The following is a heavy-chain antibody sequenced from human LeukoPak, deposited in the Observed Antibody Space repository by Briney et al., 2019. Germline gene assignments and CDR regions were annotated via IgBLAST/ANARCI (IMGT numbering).Heavy chain of an antibody. J-gene: IGHJ4*02. CDR2: ISAYNGNT. V-gene: IGHV1-18*04. CDR3: ASTPFGGVFDY. Sequence: TSVKVSCKASGYTFTSYGISWVRQAPGQGLEWMGWISAYNGNTNYAQKLQGRVTMTTDTSTSTAYMELRSLRSDDTAVYYCASTPFGGVFDYWGQGTLVTVSS. CDR1: GYTFTSYG. D-gene: IGHD3-10*01.